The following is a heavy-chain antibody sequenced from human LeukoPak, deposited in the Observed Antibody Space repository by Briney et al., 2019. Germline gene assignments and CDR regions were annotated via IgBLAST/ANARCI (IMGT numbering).Heavy chain of an antibody. CDR3: ARGDGIADVDAFDI. V-gene: IGHV1-8*01. CDR2: MNPNSGNT. J-gene: IGHJ3*02. D-gene: IGHD6-13*01. Sequence: ASVKVSCKASGYTFTSYDINWVRQATGQGLEWMGWMNPNSGNTGYAQKFQGRVTMTRNTSISTAYMELSSLRSEDTAVYYCARGDGIADVDAFDIWGQGTMVTVSS. CDR1: GYTFTSYD.